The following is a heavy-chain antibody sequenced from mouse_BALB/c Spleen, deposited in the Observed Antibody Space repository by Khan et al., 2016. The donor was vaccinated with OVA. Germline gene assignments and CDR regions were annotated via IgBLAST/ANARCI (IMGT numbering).Heavy chain of an antibody. CDR3: ARSGYAAWFAY. CDR1: GFNIKDYY. Sequence: VQLQQSGAELVRPGALVKLSCKASGFNIKDYYIHWVKQRPEQGLEWIGWSDPENDNTIYDQKFQAKAIITADTSSNTAYLQLSSLASEDTAVYYCARSGYAAWFAYWGQGTLVTVSA. V-gene: IGHV14-1*02. D-gene: IGHD2-10*02. CDR2: SDPENDNT. J-gene: IGHJ3*01.